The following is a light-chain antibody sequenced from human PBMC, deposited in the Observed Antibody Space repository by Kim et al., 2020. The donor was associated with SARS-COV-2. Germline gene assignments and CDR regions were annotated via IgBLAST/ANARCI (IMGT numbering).Light chain of an antibody. Sequence: SSELTQDPAVSVALGQTVRITCQGDSLRSYFANWFQQRPGQAPVLVIYGKTYRPSGIPARFSGSGSGNTTSLTIIGVQAEDEADYYCNSRVSGGNHLVFGGGTQLTVL. V-gene: IGLV3-19*01. CDR3: NSRVSGGNHLV. CDR1: SLRSYF. CDR2: GKT. J-gene: IGLJ3*02.